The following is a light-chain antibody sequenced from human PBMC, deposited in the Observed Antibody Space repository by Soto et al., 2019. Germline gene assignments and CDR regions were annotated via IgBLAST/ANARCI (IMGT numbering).Light chain of an antibody. Sequence: QSALTQPASVSGSPGQSITISCTGTSSDAGTYNYVSWYQQHPGKAPKLIIYGVTNRPSVVSNRFSGSKSGNTASLTISGLQAEDEAGYYCSSYTSSAFVVFGGGTKLTVL. CDR2: GVT. V-gene: IGLV2-14*01. CDR1: SSDAGTYNY. J-gene: IGLJ2*01. CDR3: SSYTSSAFVV.